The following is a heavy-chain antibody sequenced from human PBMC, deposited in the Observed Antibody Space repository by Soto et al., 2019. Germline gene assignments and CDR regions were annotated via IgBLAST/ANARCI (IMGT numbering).Heavy chain of an antibody. V-gene: IGHV3-33*01. Sequence: GGSLRLSCAASGFTFSSYGMHWVRQAPGKGLEWVAVIWYDGSNKYYADSVKGRFTISRDNSKNTLYLQMNSLRAEDTAVYYCARVPMYYDILTGYYISASDAFDIWGQGTMVTVSS. CDR2: IWYDGSNK. J-gene: IGHJ3*02. D-gene: IGHD3-9*01. CDR3: ARVPMYYDILTGYYISASDAFDI. CDR1: GFTFSSYG.